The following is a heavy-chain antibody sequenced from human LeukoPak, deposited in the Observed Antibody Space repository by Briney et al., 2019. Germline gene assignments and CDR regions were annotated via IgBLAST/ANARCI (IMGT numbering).Heavy chain of an antibody. CDR2: ISSSSSYI. D-gene: IGHD7-27*01. CDR1: GFTFSTYS. Sequence: GGSLRLSCAASGFTFSTYSMNWVRQAPGKGLEWVSSISSSSSYIHYADSVKGRFTISRDNAKNSLYVQMNSLRDEDTAVYYCARGTNWFDYWGQGTLVTVSS. V-gene: IGHV3-21*01. CDR3: ARGTNWFDY. J-gene: IGHJ4*02.